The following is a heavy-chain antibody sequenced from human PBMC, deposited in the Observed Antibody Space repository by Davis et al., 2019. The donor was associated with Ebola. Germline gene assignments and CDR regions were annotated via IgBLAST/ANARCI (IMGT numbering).Heavy chain of an antibody. Sequence: ESLKISCAVYGGSFSGYYWSWIRQPPGKGLEWIGEINHSGSTNYNPSLKSRVTISVDTSKNQFSLKLSSVTAADTAVYYCARVRYCSGGSCFNYFDYWGQGTLVTVSS. CDR1: GGSFSGYY. V-gene: IGHV4-34*01. J-gene: IGHJ4*02. CDR2: INHSGST. CDR3: ARVRYCSGGSCFNYFDY. D-gene: IGHD2-15*01.